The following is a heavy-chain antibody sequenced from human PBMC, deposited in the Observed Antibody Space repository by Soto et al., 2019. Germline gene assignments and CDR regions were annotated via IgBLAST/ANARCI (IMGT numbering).Heavy chain of an antibody. Sequence: ASVNVSCKSSGYTFTSYYINWVRQATGQGLEWMGWMNPNSGNTGYAQKFQGRVTMTRNTSISTAYMELSSLRSEDTAVYYCARGRYSGYETHFDYWGQGTLVTVSS. CDR2: MNPNSGNT. CDR3: ARGRYSGYETHFDY. V-gene: IGHV1-8*01. J-gene: IGHJ4*02. CDR1: GYTFTSYY. D-gene: IGHD5-12*01.